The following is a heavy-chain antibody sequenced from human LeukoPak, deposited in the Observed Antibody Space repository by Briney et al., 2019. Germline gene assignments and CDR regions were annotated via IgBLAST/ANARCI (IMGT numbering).Heavy chain of an antibody. Sequence: GASVKVSCKASGYTFTSYDINWVPQATGQGLEWMGWMNPNSGNTGYAQKFQGRVTMTRNTSISTAYMELSSLRSEDTAVYYCARGQTIFSCSGGSCYHPSDYWGQGTLVTVSS. CDR3: ARGQTIFSCSGGSCYHPSDY. CDR1: GYTFTSYD. J-gene: IGHJ4*02. V-gene: IGHV1-8*01. D-gene: IGHD2-15*01. CDR2: MNPNSGNT.